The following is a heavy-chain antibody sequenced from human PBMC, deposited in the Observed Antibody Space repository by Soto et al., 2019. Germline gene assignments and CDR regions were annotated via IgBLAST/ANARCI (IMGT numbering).Heavy chain of an antibody. D-gene: IGHD2-2*01. CDR2: IYTSGST. J-gene: IGHJ4*02. Sequence: ETLSLACTASGGSISSYYWSWIRQPAGKGLEWIGRIYTSGSTNYNPSLKSRVTMSVDTSKNQFSLKLSSVTAADTAVYYCARACSSNSCYDVFDYWGQGTLVTVSS. V-gene: IGHV4-4*07. CDR1: GGSISSYY. CDR3: ARACSSNSCYDVFDY.